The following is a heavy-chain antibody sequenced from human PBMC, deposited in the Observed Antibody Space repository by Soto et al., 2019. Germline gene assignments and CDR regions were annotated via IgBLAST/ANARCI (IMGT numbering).Heavy chain of an antibody. CDR1: GGSISSYY. CDR2: IYYSGST. V-gene: IGHV4-59*01. D-gene: IGHD3-22*01. CDR3: ACDSSGYPYFDY. J-gene: IGHJ4*02. Sequence: SETLSLTCTVSGGSISSYYWSWIRQPPGKGLKWIGYIYYSGSTNYNPSLKSRVTISVDTSKNQFSLKLSSVTAADTAVYYCACDSSGYPYFDYWGQGTLLTVSS.